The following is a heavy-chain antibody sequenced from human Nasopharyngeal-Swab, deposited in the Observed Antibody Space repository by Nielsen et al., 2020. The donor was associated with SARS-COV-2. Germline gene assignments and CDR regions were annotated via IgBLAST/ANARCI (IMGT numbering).Heavy chain of an antibody. CDR3: ARAGASSSGRYYMDV. D-gene: IGHD3-10*01. J-gene: IGHJ6*03. CDR2: IKEDESEI. CDR1: GFTFGTFW. V-gene: IGHV3-7*01. Sequence: ETLSLTCAASGFTFGTFWMCWIRQVPGKGLEWVGAIKEDESEIPYVDSVKGRFAISRDNAKNSLSLQMNSLRAEDTAVYFCARAGASSSGRYYMDVWGKGTSVTVSS.